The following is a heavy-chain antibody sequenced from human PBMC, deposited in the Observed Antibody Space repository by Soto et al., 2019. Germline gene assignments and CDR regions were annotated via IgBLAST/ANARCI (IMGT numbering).Heavy chain of an antibody. D-gene: IGHD3-10*01. Sequence: QVQLVESGGDVVQPGRSLRLSCAASGFIFSNYVIHWVRQAPGKGLEWVAVISYDGSKKYYADSVKGRFTIYRDNSKNTLYLQMNNLKTEDTAVYYCARDREEWFGEVGYYYGMDVWGQGTTVTVSS. CDR1: GFIFSNYV. J-gene: IGHJ6*02. CDR3: ARDREEWFGEVGYYYGMDV. CDR2: ISYDGSKK. V-gene: IGHV3-30*03.